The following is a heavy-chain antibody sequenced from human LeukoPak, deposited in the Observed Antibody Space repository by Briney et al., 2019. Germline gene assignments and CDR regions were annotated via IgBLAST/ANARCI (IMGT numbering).Heavy chain of an antibody. D-gene: IGHD5-18*01. CDR3: AKDRGWIQLWLRFFDY. Sequence: PGGSLRLSCAASGFTFSDYYMSWIRQAPGKGLEWVAVISYDGSNKYYADSVKGRFTISRDNSKNTLYLQMNSLRAEDTAVYYCAKDRGWIQLWLRFFDYWGQGTLVTVSS. CDR1: GFTFSDYY. J-gene: IGHJ4*02. V-gene: IGHV3-30*18. CDR2: ISYDGSNK.